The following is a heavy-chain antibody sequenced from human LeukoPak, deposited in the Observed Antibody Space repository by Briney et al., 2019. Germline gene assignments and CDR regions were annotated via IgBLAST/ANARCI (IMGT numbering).Heavy chain of an antibody. Sequence: GGSLRLSCAASGFTFSSYGMHWVRQAPGKGLEWVAFIRFDGSNKYYADSVKGRFTLSRDNSKNTLYLQMNSLRAEDTAVYYCAKDGSLYSSGWCSDYWGQGTLVTVSS. V-gene: IGHV3-30*02. CDR2: IRFDGSNK. CDR3: AKDGSLYSSGWCSDY. D-gene: IGHD6-19*01. J-gene: IGHJ4*02. CDR1: GFTFSSYG.